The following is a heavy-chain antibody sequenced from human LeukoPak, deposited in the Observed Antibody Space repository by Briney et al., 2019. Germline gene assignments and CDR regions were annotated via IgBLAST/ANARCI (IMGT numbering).Heavy chain of an antibody. V-gene: IGHV1-2*02. CDR2: INPDSGGT. D-gene: IGHD5-24*01. Sequence: ASVKVSCKASGYTFTGYYMHWVRQAPGQGLEWMGWINPDSGGTNYAQKFQGRVTMTRDTSISTAYMELSRLGSDDTAIYYCARGWIEMPTVYFDYWGQGTLVSVFS. J-gene: IGHJ4*02. CDR1: GYTFTGYY. CDR3: ARGWIEMPTVYFDY.